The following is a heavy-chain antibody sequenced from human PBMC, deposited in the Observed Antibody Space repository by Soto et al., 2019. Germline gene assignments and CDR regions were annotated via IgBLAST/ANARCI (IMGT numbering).Heavy chain of an antibody. V-gene: IGHV4-59*01. CDR3: ARGGSYGDFFDY. CDR2: IYYTGST. D-gene: IGHD4-17*01. J-gene: IGHJ4*02. Sequence: QSPGKGLEWIGYIYYTGSTKYNPSLQSRVTISLDTSKNQFSLRLTSVTSADTAVYYCARGGSYGDFFDYWGQGAQVTVSS.